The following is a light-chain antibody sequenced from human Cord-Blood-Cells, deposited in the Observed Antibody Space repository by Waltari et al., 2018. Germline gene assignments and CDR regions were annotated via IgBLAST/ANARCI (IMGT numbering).Light chain of an antibody. CDR1: QSVLYSSNNKNY. CDR2: WAS. Sequence: DIVMTQSPDSLAVSLGERATINCKSSQSVLYSSNNKNYLAWYQQKPGQPPKLLIYWASTRESVVPDRFSGSGSGKDVTLTISSLQAEDVAVYYCQQYCSTPITFGQGTRLEIK. V-gene: IGKV4-1*01. J-gene: IGKJ5*01. CDR3: QQYCSTPIT.